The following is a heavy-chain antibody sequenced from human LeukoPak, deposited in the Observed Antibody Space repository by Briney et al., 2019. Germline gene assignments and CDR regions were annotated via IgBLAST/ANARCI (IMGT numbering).Heavy chain of an antibody. D-gene: IGHD3-22*01. CDR2: IYTRGST. CDR3: AGEGHYYDSSGYYYGGEDY. V-gene: IGHV4-4*07. CDR1: GGSISSYY. J-gene: IGHJ4*02. Sequence: SSETLSLTCTVSGGSISSYYWSWIRQPAGKGLEWIGRIYTRGSTNYNPSLKSRVTMSVDTSKNQFSLELSSVTAADTAVYYCAGEGHYYDSSGYYYGGEDYWGQGTLVTVSS.